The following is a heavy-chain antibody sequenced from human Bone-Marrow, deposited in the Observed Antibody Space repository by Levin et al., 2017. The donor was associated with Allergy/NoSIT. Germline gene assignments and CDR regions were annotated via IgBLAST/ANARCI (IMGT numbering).Heavy chain of an antibody. J-gene: IGHJ4*02. V-gene: IGHV3-30-3*01. Sequence: GGSLRLSCVASGVTFRGYAMHWVRQAPGKGLEWVAATSHDEGNKYYADSVKGRFTISRDNSKHTLFLQMNSLRAEDTAVSYCATAPGVAVAANKWYVAYWGQGTLVTVSS. CDR3: ATAPGVAVAANKWYVAY. D-gene: IGHD6-19*01. CDR1: GVTFRGYA. CDR2: TSHDEGNK.